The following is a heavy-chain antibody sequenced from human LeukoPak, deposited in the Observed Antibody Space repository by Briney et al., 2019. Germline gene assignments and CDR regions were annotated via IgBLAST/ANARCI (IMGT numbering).Heavy chain of an antibody. D-gene: IGHD4/OR15-4a*01. CDR3: ARIMRVDYGTYYFDY. J-gene: IGHJ4*02. CDR2: ARNRGNGYTT. V-gene: IGHV3-72*01. CDR1: GFTFSDHY. Sequence: GGSLRLSCAASGFTFSDHYIDWVRQAPGKGLEWVGRARNRGNGYTTQYAASVKGRFTFSRDNSENTVYLQMNSLKTEDTAVYFCARIMRVDYGTYYFDYWGQGTLVTVSS.